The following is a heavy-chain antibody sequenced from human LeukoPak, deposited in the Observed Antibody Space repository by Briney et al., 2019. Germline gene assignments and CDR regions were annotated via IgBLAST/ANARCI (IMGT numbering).Heavy chain of an antibody. D-gene: IGHD1-1*01. V-gene: IGHV4-39*07. J-gene: IGHJ6*03. CDR3: ARWSLERVGVKDDYYYYMDV. CDR2: INHSGST. Sequence: SETLSLTCSLSGGSISSSSYYWAWIRQPPGKGLEWIGEINHSGSTNYNPSLKSRVAISVDTSKNQFSLKLSSVTAADTAVYYCARWSLERVGVKDDYYYYMDVWGKGTTVTISS. CDR1: GGSISSSSYY.